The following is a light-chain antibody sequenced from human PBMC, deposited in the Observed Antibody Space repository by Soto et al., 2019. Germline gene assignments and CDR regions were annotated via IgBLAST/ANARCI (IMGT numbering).Light chain of an antibody. CDR1: QSVSSSY. Sequence: EIVMTQSPGTLSLSPGERATLSCRASQSVSSSYLAWYQQKPGQAPRLLIYGASSRATGIPDRFSGSGPGTDVTLTISRLEPEDFAVYYCQQYGSSPWTFGQGTKVELK. CDR2: GAS. J-gene: IGKJ1*01. V-gene: IGKV3-20*01. CDR3: QQYGSSPWT.